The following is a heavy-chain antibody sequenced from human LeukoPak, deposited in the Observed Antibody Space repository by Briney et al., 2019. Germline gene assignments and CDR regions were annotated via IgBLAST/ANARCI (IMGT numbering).Heavy chain of an antibody. CDR1: GYTFTSYG. J-gene: IGHJ6*02. CDR3: ARDWADIVVVPAAIRADYYYGMDV. V-gene: IGHV1-18*01. CDR2: ISAYNGNT. D-gene: IGHD2-2*01. Sequence: GASVKVSCKASGYTFTSYGIGWVRQAPGQGLEWMGWISAYNGNTNYAQKLQGRVTMTTDTSTSTAYMELRSLRSDDTAVYYCARDWADIVVVPAAIRADYYYGMDVWGQGTTVTVSS.